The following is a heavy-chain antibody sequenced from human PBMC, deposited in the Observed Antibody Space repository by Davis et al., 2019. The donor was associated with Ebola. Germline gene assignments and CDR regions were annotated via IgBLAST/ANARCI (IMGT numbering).Heavy chain of an antibody. V-gene: IGHV1-18*04. CDR3: AKAEYYYDSSGYDRV. CDR1: GYTFTNYG. Sequence: ASVKVSCKASGYTFTNYGITWVRQAPGQGLEWMGWINPHNGNTNYAQNVQGRVTMTTDTSTSTAYMEVGSLKSDDTAVYYCAKAEYYYDSSGYDRVWGQGTLVTVSS. J-gene: IGHJ4*02. D-gene: IGHD3-22*01. CDR2: INPHNGNT.